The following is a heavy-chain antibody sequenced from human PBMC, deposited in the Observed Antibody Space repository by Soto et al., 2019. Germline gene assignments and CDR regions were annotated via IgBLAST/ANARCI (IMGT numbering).Heavy chain of an antibody. J-gene: IGHJ5*02. CDR2: IIPILDVA. D-gene: IGHD6-19*01. Sequence: QVQLVQSGAEVKRPGSSVKVSCQTSGGTFRTYTINWVRQAPGQGLEWMGRIIPILDVANYAQKFQGRVTITADKSTXTXHXXMRSLRSEDTAVYYGARSIQEDIGGAGPKAIWFDPWGQGTLVTVSS. V-gene: IGHV1-69*02. CDR1: GGTFRTYT. CDR3: ARSIQEDIGGAGPKAIWFDP.